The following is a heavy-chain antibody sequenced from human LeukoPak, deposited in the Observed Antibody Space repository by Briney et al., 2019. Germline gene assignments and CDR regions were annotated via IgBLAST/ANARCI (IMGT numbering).Heavy chain of an antibody. CDR1: GFNFSYSW. V-gene: IGHV4-39*01. J-gene: IGHJ5*02. CDR3: ARQRHNWFDP. Sequence: TGGSLRLSCAASGFNFSYSWMSWVRQPPGRGLEWIGTIYYSGSTYYNPSLKSRVTISVDTSKNQFSLKLSSVTAADTAVYYCARQRHNWFDPWGQGTLVTVSS. CDR2: IYYSGST.